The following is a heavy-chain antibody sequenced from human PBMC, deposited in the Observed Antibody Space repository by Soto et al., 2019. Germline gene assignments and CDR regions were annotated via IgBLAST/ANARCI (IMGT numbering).Heavy chain of an antibody. J-gene: IGHJ6*02. CDR1: GFTFGTYT. Sequence: PVGSLRLSCAASGFTFGTYTMNWVRQVPGKGLEWVSSIGTTSSYIYYADSVRGRFTISRDNAGGSVYLQMSSLRAEDTAVYYCARVMCGDCSSYYYYSMDVWGQGTMVTVSS. CDR3: ARVMCGDCSSYYYYSMDV. V-gene: IGHV3-21*01. D-gene: IGHD2-21*02. CDR2: IGTTSSYI.